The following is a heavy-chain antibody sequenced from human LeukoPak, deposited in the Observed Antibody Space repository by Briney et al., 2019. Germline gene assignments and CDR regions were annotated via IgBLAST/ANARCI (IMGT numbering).Heavy chain of an antibody. J-gene: IGHJ4*02. CDR2: ISGSGGST. V-gene: IGHV3-23*01. CDR3: AKDGPNCSGSSCYPAYFDY. D-gene: IGHD2-15*01. Sequence: PGGSLRLSCAASGFTFSSYAMSWVRQAPGKGLEWVSAISGSGGSTYYADSVKGRFTISRDNSKNTLYLQMNSLRAEDTAVYYCAKDGPNCSGSSCYPAYFDYWGQGTLVTVSS. CDR1: GFTFSSYA.